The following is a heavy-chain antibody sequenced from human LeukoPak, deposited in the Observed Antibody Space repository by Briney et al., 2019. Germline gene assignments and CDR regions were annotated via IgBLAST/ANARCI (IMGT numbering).Heavy chain of an antibody. Sequence: ASETLSLTCAVYGGSFRGYYWRWIRQPPGKGLEWIGEINHSGSTNYNPSLKSRVTISVDTSKTQFSLKLSSVTAADTAVYYCARVGNLDAFDIWGQGTMVTVSS. J-gene: IGHJ3*02. CDR3: ARVGNLDAFDI. D-gene: IGHD1-14*01. V-gene: IGHV4-34*01. CDR1: GGSFRGYY. CDR2: INHSGST.